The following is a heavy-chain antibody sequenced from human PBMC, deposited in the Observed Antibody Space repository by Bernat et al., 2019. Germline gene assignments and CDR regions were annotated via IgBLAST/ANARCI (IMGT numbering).Heavy chain of an antibody. D-gene: IGHD5-12*01. V-gene: IGHV3-33*01. CDR2: IWYDGSNK. Sequence: QVQLVESGGGVVQPGRSLRLSCAASGFTFSSYGMHWVRQAPGKGLEWVAVIWYDGSNKYYADSVKGRFTISRDNSKNTLYLQMNSLRAEDTAVYYCTRVSEGDRGVSSCGYDRAFDYWGQGTLVTVSS. CDR3: TRVSEGDRGVSSCGYDRAFDY. J-gene: IGHJ4*02. CDR1: GFTFSSYG.